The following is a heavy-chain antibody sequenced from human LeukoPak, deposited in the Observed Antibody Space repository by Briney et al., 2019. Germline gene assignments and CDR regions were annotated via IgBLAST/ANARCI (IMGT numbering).Heavy chain of an antibody. D-gene: IGHD1-26*01. V-gene: IGHV3-7*01. J-gene: IGHJ4*02. CDR1: GFTLSNYW. Sequence: GGSLRLSCAASGFTLSNYWISWVRQAPGKGLEWVANIKLDGSEKYYVNSVKGRFTISRDNAKNSLNLQMNSLRAEDTAVYYCARETRGSYVPGLDSWGQGTLVTVSS. CDR2: IKLDGSEK. CDR3: ARETRGSYVPGLDS.